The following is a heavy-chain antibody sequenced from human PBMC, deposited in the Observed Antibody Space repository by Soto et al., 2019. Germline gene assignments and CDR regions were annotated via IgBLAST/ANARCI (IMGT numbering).Heavy chain of an antibody. CDR2: ISYDGSNK. D-gene: IGHD3-3*01. CDR1: GFTFSSYG. J-gene: IGHJ6*02. V-gene: IGHV3-30*18. Sequence: PGGSLRLSCAASGFTFSSYGMHWVRQAPGKGLEWVAVISYDGSNKYYADSVKGRFTISRDNSKNTLYLQMNSLRAEDTAVYYCAKDPDFWSGYYYYYYGMDVWGQGTTVTVSS. CDR3: AKDPDFWSGYYYYYYGMDV.